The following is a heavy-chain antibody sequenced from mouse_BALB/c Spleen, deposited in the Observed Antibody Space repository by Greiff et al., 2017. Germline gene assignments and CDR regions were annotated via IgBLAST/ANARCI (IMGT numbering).Heavy chain of an antibody. CDR3: ATGYYYAMDY. Sequence: QVHVKQPGAELVKPGASVKLSCKASGYTFTSYWMHWVKQRPGQGLEWIGEINPSNGRTNYNEKFKSKATLTVDKSSSTAYMQLSSLTSEDSAVYYCATGYYYAMDYWGQGTSVTVSS. CDR1: GYTFTSYW. V-gene: IGHV1S81*02. D-gene: IGHD3-2*01. CDR2: INPSNGRT. J-gene: IGHJ4*01.